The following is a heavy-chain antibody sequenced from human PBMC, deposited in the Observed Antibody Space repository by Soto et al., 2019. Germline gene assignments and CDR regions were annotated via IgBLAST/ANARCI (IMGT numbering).Heavy chain of an antibody. J-gene: IGHJ6*02. CDR2: ISAYNGNT. CDR3: ARVVRWLRSDYYYYYYGMDV. CDR1: GYTFTSYG. V-gene: IGHV1-18*04. D-gene: IGHD5-12*01. Sequence: ASVKVSCKASGYTFTSYGISWVRQAPGQGLGWMGWISAYNGNTNYAQKLQGRVTMTTDTSTSTAYMELRSLRSDDTAVYYCARVVRWLRSDYYYYYYGMDVWGQGTTVTV.